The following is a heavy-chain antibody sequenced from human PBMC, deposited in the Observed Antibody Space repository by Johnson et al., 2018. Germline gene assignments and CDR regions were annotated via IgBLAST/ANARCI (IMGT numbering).Heavy chain of an antibody. Sequence: QVQLVESGAEVKKPGASVKVSCQASGYTSNIYYTHWVRQVPGQGLEWMGIINPSGGGKSYAQKFQGSVTMTRDTATNTVYMELTTLTSEDTAVYYCATVTIFGEPFDPWGQGTLVTVSS. CDR2: INPSGGGK. CDR1: GYTSNIYY. V-gene: IGHV1-46*02. D-gene: IGHD3-3*01. CDR3: ATVTIFGEPFDP. J-gene: IGHJ5*02.